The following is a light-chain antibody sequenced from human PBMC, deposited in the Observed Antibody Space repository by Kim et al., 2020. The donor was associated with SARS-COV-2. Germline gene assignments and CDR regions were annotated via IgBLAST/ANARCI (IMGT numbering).Light chain of an antibody. Sequence: ETVMTQSPATLSVSTGETATLSCRASQNIRTYLAWYQQKPGQAPRLLIYGASTRATGIPARFSGSGSGTEFTLTISSLQSEDFALYYCQQYNNWPPNTFGQGTKLEI. V-gene: IGKV3-15*01. CDR2: GAS. CDR1: QNIRTY. J-gene: IGKJ2*01. CDR3: QQYNNWPPNT.